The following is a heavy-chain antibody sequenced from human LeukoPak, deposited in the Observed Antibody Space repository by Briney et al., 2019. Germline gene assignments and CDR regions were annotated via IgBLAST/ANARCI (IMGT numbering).Heavy chain of an antibody. CDR3: AKDIGNYGSGSYLNYYYYYGMGV. V-gene: IGHV3-9*01. CDR2: ISWNSGSI. D-gene: IGHD3-10*01. CDR1: GFTFYDYA. J-gene: IGHJ6*02. Sequence: GGSLRLSCAASGFTFYDYAMHWVRQAPGKGLEWVSGISWNSGSIGYADSVKGRFTISRDNAKNSLYLQMNSLRAEDTALYYCAKDIGNYGSGSYLNYYYYYGMGVWGQGTTVTVSS.